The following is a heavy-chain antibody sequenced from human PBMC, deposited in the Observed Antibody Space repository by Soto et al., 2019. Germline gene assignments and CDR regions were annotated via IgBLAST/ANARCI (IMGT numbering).Heavy chain of an antibody. D-gene: IGHD3-3*01. V-gene: IGHV3-33*01. Sequence: PGGSLRLSCAASGFTFSSYGMHWVRQAPGKGLEWVAVIWYDGSNKYYADSMKGRFTISRDNSKNTLYLQMNSLRAEDTAVYYCARVEYYDFWSGSDYWGQGTLVTVSS. CDR3: ARVEYYDFWSGSDY. J-gene: IGHJ4*02. CDR2: IWYDGSNK. CDR1: GFTFSSYG.